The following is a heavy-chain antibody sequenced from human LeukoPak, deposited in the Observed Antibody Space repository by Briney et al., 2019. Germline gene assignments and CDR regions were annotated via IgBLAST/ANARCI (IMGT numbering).Heavy chain of an antibody. CDR1: GFTFSSYS. V-gene: IGHV3-30*03. Sequence: PGGSLRLSCAASGFTFSSYSMNWVRQAPGKGLEWVAVISYDGSNKYYADSVKGRFTISRDNSKNTLYLQMNSLRAEDTAVYYCARDLVAATPEGYFDYWGQGTLVTVSS. D-gene: IGHD2-15*01. CDR2: ISYDGSNK. J-gene: IGHJ4*02. CDR3: ARDLVAATPEGYFDY.